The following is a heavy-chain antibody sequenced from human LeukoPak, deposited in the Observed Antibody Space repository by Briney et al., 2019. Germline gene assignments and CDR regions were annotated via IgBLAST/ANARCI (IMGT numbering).Heavy chain of an antibody. D-gene: IGHD3-16*02. CDR2: IKQDGSEK. Sequence: GGSLRLSCAASGFTFSSYWMSWVRQAPGKGLEWVANIKQDGSEKYYVDSVKGRFNISRDNAKNSLYLQMNSLRAEDTAVYYCARDKSIMITFGGVIVFYWGQGTLVTVSS. CDR1: GFTFSSYW. CDR3: ARDKSIMITFGGVIVFY. J-gene: IGHJ4*02. V-gene: IGHV3-7*01.